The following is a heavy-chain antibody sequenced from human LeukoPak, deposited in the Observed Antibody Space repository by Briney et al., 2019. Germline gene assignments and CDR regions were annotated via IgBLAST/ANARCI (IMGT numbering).Heavy chain of an antibody. CDR3: ARDRGGKGSAIFY. Sequence: ASVKVSCKASGYTFPSYGINWVRQAPGQGLEWMGWIRPHTGETNSAQRFQDRVTMTTDTSTTTAYMELRSLRFDDTAVYYCARDRGGKGSAIFYWGQGSLVTVSS. CDR2: IRPHTGET. CDR1: GYTFPSYG. D-gene: IGHD2-2*01. V-gene: IGHV1-18*01. J-gene: IGHJ4*02.